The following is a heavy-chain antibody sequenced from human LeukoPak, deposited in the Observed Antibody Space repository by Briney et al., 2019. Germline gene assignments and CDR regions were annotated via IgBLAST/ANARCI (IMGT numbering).Heavy chain of an antibody. Sequence: GESLKISCKGSEYSFATYWIGWVRQMPGQGLEWLGIIFPGDSDTRYSPSFQGQVTISADKSISTAYLQWSSLKASDTAIYYCASEYCSGGNCYFDYWGQGTLVTVSS. CDR1: EYSFATYW. J-gene: IGHJ4*02. V-gene: IGHV5-51*01. CDR2: IFPGDSDT. CDR3: ASEYCSGGNCYFDY. D-gene: IGHD2-15*01.